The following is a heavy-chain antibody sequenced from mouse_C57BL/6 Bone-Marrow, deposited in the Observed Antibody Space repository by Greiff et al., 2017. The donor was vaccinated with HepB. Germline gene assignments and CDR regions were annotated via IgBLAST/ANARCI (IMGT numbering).Heavy chain of an antibody. CDR2: IYPVDGDT. CDR1: GYAFSSSW. V-gene: IGHV1-82*01. Sequence: VQLQQSGPELVKPGASVKISCKASGYAFSSSWMNWVKQRPGKGLEWIGRIYPVDGDTNYNGKFKGKATLTADKSSSTAYMQLSSLTSEDTAVDYCTTRGGTDGYWYFDVWGTGTTVTVSS. D-gene: IGHD4-1*01. J-gene: IGHJ1*03. CDR3: TTRGGTDGYWYFDV.